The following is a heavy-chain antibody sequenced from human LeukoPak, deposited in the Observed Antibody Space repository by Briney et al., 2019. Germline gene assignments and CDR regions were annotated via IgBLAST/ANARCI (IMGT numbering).Heavy chain of an antibody. CDR1: GYTFTSYY. V-gene: IGHV1-46*01. D-gene: IGHD4-17*01. CDR3: ARVPNRGDKFDP. J-gene: IGHJ5*02. CDR2: INPSGGTT. Sequence: ASVKVSCKASGYTFTSYYMHWVRQAPGQGLEWMGLINPSGGTTRYAQKFQGRVTMTRDLSTSTDYMELSSLRSEDSAVYYCARVPNRGDKFDPWGQGTLVTVSS.